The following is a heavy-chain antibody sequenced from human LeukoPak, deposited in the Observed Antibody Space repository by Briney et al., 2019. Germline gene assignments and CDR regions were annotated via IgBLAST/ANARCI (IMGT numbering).Heavy chain of an antibody. CDR3: ASFYYDPSGYYSAFDY. Sequence: GGSLRLSCAASGFTLSSYPMHWVRQAPGKGLDWVAVISYDGSRGYYADSVKGRFTISRDNSKNTLYLQMDSLRTEDTAVYYCASFYYDPSGYYSAFDYWGQGTLVTVSS. CDR2: ISYDGSRG. CDR1: GFTLSSYP. V-gene: IGHV3-30-3*01. J-gene: IGHJ4*02. D-gene: IGHD3-22*01.